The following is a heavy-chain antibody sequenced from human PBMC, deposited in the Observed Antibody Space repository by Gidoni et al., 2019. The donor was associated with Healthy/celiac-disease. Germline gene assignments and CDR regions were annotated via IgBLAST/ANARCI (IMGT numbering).Heavy chain of an antibody. D-gene: IGHD6-19*01. Sequence: QVQLQQWGAGLLKPSETLSLTCAVYGGSFSGYYWSWIRQPPGKGLEWIGEINHSGSTNYNPSLKSRVTISVDTSKNQFSLKLSSVTAADTAVYYCARGRDRGRLVHYWGQGTLVTVSS. CDR2: INHSGST. CDR3: ARGRDRGRLVHY. CDR1: GGSFSGYY. J-gene: IGHJ4*02. V-gene: IGHV4-34*01.